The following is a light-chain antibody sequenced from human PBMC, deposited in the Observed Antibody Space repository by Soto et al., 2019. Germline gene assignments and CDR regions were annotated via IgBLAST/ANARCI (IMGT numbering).Light chain of an antibody. CDR1: QSISSW. V-gene: IGKV1-5*03. CDR3: QQYNSYLYT. Sequence: DIQMTQSPSTLSASLGDRVTITCRASQSISSWLAWYQQKPGKAPKLLIYKASSLESGVPSRFSGSGSGTEFTLTISSLQPDDFATYYCQQYNSYLYTFGHGTKLEIK. J-gene: IGKJ2*01. CDR2: KAS.